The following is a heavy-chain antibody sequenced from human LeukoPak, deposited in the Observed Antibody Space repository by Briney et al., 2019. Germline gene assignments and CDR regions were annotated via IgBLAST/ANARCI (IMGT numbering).Heavy chain of an antibody. D-gene: IGHD2-2*01. V-gene: IGHV3-48*03. CDR2: ISGSGTTI. Sequence: GGSLRLPCAASGFTFSSYEMSWVRQAPGKGLEWISHISGSGTTIYYGDSVKGRFTISRDNAKNSLYLQMNSLRAEDTAIYYCAREGSSSCYDSCNWFDPWGQGTLVTVSS. CDR1: GFTFSSYE. CDR3: AREGSSSCYDSCNWFDP. J-gene: IGHJ5*02.